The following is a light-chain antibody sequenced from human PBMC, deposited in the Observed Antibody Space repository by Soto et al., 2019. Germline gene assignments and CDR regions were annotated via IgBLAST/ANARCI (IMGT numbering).Light chain of an antibody. CDR1: SSDVGSYNY. J-gene: IGLJ1*01. Sequence: QSVLTQPPSASGSPGQSVTISCTGTSSDVGSYNYVSWYQQHPGKAPKLMMYELFKRPSGVPDRFSGSKSGNTASLTVSGLQAEDEADYYCSSYAGSNNYVFGTGTQLTVL. CDR2: ELF. V-gene: IGLV2-8*01. CDR3: SSYAGSNNYV.